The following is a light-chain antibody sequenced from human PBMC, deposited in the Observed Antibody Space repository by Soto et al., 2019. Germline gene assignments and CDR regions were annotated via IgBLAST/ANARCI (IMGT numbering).Light chain of an antibody. V-gene: IGLV2-23*01. J-gene: IGLJ3*02. Sequence: QSALTQPASVSGSPGQSITISCTRSSSDVGSYNHVSWYQQHPGKAPKLIISEDSKRPSGVSNRFSGSKSGNTASLTISGLQAEDEADYHCCLYAGNSNWVFGGGTKLTVL. CDR2: EDS. CDR3: CLYAGNSNWV. CDR1: SSDVGSYNH.